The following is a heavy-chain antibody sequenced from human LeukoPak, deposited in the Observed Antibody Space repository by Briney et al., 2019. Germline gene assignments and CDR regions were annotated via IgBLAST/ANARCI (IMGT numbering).Heavy chain of an antibody. J-gene: IGHJ6*02. D-gene: IGHD3-16*01. CDR2: ISYDGSNK. Sequence: GGSLRLSCAASGFAFSGYPIHWVRQAPGKGLEWVAVISYDGSNKYYADSVKGRFTISRDNAKNSLYLQMSNLRAEDTAVYFCARGGGLDVWGQGATVTVSS. CDR1: GFAFSGYP. V-gene: IGHV3-30-3*01. CDR3: ARGGGLDV.